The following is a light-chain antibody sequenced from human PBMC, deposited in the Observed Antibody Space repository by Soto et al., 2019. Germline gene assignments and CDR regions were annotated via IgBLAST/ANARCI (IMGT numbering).Light chain of an antibody. J-gene: IGLJ1*01. Sequence: QCVLTPPPSASGAPRQGVTISCSGNNSHNGSNYVYWYQQLPGTAPKLLIYRNDQRPSGVPDRFSGSKSGTSASLAISGLRSEDEADYYCAAWDDSLSGLYVFGTGTKVTVL. V-gene: IGLV1-47*01. CDR1: NSHNGSNY. CDR3: AAWDDSLSGLYV. CDR2: RND.